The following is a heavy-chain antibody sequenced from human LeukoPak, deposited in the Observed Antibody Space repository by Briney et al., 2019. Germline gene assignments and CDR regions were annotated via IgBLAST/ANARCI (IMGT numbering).Heavy chain of an antibody. D-gene: IGHD4-17*01. CDR3: ARDRGYGDYSDY. J-gene: IGHJ4*02. CDR1: GGSISSSNW. Sequence: PSETLSLTCAVSGGSISSSNWWSWIRQPPGKGLEWIGEIYHSGSTSYNPSLKSRVTISVDKSKTQFSLKLSSVSAADTAVYYCARDRGYGDYSDYWGQGTLVTVSS. CDR2: IYHSGST. V-gene: IGHV4-4*02.